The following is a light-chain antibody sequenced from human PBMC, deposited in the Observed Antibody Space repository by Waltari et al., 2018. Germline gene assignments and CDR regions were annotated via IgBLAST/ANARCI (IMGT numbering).Light chain of an antibody. CDR1: QSVSKY. V-gene: IGKV3-20*01. Sequence: LVLMPLPRTLSFSPGERATLSCRASQSVSKYLAWYQQRPGQAPRLLIYAASTRATGISDRFSGSGFGTDFSLTISRLEPEDCAVYYCQNHERLPAKFGQGTKGEIK. J-gene: IGKJ1*01. CDR3: QNHERLPAK. CDR2: AAS.